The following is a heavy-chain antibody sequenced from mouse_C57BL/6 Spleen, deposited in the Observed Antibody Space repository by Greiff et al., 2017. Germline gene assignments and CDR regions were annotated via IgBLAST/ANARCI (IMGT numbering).Heavy chain of an antibody. CDR2: ITPNYGTT. D-gene: IGHD1-3*01. J-gene: IGHJ3*01. Sequence: QLQLSGPELVLPGASASISCSASGYSFTDNNMNWVKQSNEKSLEWIGVITPNYGTTGSNQKFKGKATLTVDQASNTSYMQLNSLTSEDSAVYYCARSNNNYDFADWGQGPLVTVAA. CDR1: GYSFTDNN. CDR3: ARSNNNYDFAD. V-gene: IGHV1-39*01.